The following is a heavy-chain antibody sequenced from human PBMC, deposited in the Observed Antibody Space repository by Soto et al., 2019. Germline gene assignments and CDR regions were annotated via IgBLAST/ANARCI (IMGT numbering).Heavy chain of an antibody. D-gene: IGHD3-10*01. CDR2: MNPNSGNT. V-gene: IGHV1-8*01. CDR3: ARVINYYGSGSYSPSLYYMDV. Sequence: ASVKVSCKASGYTFTSYDINWVRQATGQGLEWMGWMNPNSGNTGYAQKFQGRVTMTRNTSISTAYMEMSSLRSEDTAVYYCARVINYYGSGSYSPSLYYMDVWGKGTTVTVSS. CDR1: GYTFTSYD. J-gene: IGHJ6*03.